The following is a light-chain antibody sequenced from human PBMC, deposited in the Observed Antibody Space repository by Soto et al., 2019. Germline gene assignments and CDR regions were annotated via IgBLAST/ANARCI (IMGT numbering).Light chain of an antibody. V-gene: IGKV1-27*01. J-gene: IGKJ1*01. Sequence: DIQMTQSPSSLSTSVGDRVTITCRASQAISIYLAWYQQKPGKVPKLLIYAASTLQSGVPSRFSGSGSGTDFTLTISSLQPEDVATYYCQKYSGAPPMFGQGTKVEIK. CDR1: QAISIY. CDR2: AAS. CDR3: QKYSGAPPM.